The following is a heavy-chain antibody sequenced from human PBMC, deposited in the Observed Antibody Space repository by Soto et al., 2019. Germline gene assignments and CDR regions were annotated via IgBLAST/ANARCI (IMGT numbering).Heavy chain of an antibody. Sequence: ASVKVSCKASGYTFTSYAMHWVRQAPGQRLEWMGWINAGNGNTKYSQKFQGRVTITRDTSASTAYMELSSLRSEDTAVYYCARDPLPAAIYYYYYGMDVWGQGTTVTVSS. J-gene: IGHJ6*02. CDR2: INAGNGNT. V-gene: IGHV1-3*01. CDR1: GYTFTSYA. D-gene: IGHD2-2*01. CDR3: ARDPLPAAIYYYYYGMDV.